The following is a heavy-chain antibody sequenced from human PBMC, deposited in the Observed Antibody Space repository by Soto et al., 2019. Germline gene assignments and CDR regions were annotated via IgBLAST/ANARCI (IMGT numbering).Heavy chain of an antibody. CDR3: ARDGCTSASCDVYGMDV. V-gene: IGHV3-7*03. J-gene: IGHJ6*02. CDR2: IKGDGSER. Sequence: WGSLRLSCAASGFTFSSYWMSWVRQAPGKGLVWVANIKGDGSERHYVDSVKGRFIISRDNAKNSLFLQMNSLTVEDTAVYYCARDGCTSASCDVYGMDVWGQGTTVTVSS. D-gene: IGHD2-2*01. CDR1: GFTFSSYW.